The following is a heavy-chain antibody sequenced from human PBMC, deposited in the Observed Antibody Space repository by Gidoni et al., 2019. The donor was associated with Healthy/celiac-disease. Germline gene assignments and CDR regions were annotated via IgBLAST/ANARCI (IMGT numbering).Heavy chain of an antibody. V-gene: IGHV4-39*01. J-gene: IGHJ5*02. CDR1: GGSLSSSSYY. Sequence: QLQLQESGPGLVKPSETLSLTCTVSGGSLSSSSYYWGWIRQPPGKGLEWIGSIYYSGSTYYNPSLKSRVTISVDTSKNQFSLKLSSVTAADTAVYYCARQPSSDTDRRGFDPWGQGTLVTVSS. CDR2: IYYSGST. CDR3: ARQPSSDTDRRGFDP. D-gene: IGHD3-9*01.